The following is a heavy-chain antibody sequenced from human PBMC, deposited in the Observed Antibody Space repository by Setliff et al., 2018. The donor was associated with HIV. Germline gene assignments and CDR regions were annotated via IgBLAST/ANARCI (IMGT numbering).Heavy chain of an antibody. CDR3: ARLSPPDDYGDLGGIDY. J-gene: IGHJ4*02. D-gene: IGHD4-17*01. V-gene: IGHV3-48*03. CDR1: EFTFSSYE. CDR2: ISGSGSTI. Sequence: SLRLSCEASEFTFSSYEMNWVRQAPGKGLEWVSYISGSGSTIYYADSVKGRFTIFRDNAKNSLYLQLNSLRAEDTAVYYCARLSPPDDYGDLGGIDYWGQGTLVTSPQ.